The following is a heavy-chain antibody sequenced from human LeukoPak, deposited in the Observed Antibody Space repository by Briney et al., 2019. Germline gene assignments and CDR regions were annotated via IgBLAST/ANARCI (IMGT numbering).Heavy chain of an antibody. CDR2: ISSSSSYI. V-gene: IGHV3-21*01. Sequence: GGSLRLSCAASGFTFSSYSMNWVRQAPGKGLEWVSSISSSSSYIYYADSVKGRFTISRDNSKNTLYLQMNSLRAEDTAVYYCARDGAAAYDYWGQGTLVTVSS. CDR1: GFTFSSYS. D-gene: IGHD6-13*01. CDR3: ARDGAAAYDY. J-gene: IGHJ4*02.